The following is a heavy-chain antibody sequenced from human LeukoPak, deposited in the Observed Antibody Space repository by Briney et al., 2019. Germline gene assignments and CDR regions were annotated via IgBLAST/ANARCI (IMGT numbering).Heavy chain of an antibody. D-gene: IGHD1-1*01. CDR1: GFIFSNYA. CDR3: AKPKHKWNSFAD. J-gene: IGHJ4*02. Sequence: GGSLRLSCVASGFIFSNYAMYWVRQAPGKGLEWVSGVSSSGDDTYYADSVRGRFTISRDSSKNMVYLQMNYLRAEDTAVYYCAKPKHKWNSFADWGQGALVAVSS. V-gene: IGHV3-23*01. CDR2: VSSSGDDT.